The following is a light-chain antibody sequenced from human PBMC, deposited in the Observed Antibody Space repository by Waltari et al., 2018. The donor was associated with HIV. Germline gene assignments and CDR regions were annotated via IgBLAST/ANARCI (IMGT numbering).Light chain of an antibody. CDR2: STS. J-gene: IGKJ4*01. V-gene: IGKV1-9*01. CDR3: QQVNRSPLT. CDR1: QGINHF. Sequence: DIQLTQSPSFLSASVGDRVTITCRASQGINHFLAWYQQKPGKAPKLLIYSTSTLYSGVPSRFSGSGSWTEFTLTISSLQPEDFATYYCQQVNRSPLTFGGGTKVEIK.